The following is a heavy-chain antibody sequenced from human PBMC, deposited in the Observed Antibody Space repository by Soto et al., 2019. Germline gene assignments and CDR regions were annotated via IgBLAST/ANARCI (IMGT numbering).Heavy chain of an antibody. J-gene: IGHJ4*02. V-gene: IGHV3-64D*08. CDR2: ISSNGGST. CDR3: VKDGQVAATFLYFRINPKKAFDY. CDR1: GFTFSSYA. D-gene: IGHD6-19*01. Sequence: EVQLVESGGGLVQPGGSLRLSCSASGFTFSSYAMHWVRQAPGKGLEYVSAISSNGGSTYYADSVKGRFTISRDNSKNTLYLQMSSLRAEDTAVYYCVKDGQVAATFLYFRINPKKAFDYWGQGTLVTVSS.